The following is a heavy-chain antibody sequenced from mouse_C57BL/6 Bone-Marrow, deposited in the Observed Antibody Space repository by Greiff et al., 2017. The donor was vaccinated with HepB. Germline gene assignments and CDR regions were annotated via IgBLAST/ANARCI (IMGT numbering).Heavy chain of an antibody. CDR2: IYPRDGST. D-gene: IGHD1-1*01. CDR1: GYTFTDHT. V-gene: IGHV1-78*01. CDR3: ARPGSSIPYYYAMDY. Sequence: VKLQESDAELVKPGASVKISCKVSGYTFTDHTIHWMKQRPEQGLEWIGYIYPRDGSTKYNEKFKGKATLTADKSSSTAYMQLNSLTSEDSAVYFCARPGSSIPYYYAMDYWGQGTSVTVSS. J-gene: IGHJ4*01.